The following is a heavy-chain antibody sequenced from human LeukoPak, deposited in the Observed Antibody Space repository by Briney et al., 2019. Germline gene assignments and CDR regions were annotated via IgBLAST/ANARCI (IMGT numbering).Heavy chain of an antibody. CDR1: GGSISSSSYY. D-gene: IGHD5-12*01. CDR2: IYYSGST. CDR3: ARLCGYSGYDDGGYFDY. V-gene: IGHV4-39*01. Sequence: SETLSLTCTVSGGSISSSSYYWGWIRQPPGKGLEWIGSIYYSGSTYYNPSLKSRVTISVDTSKNQFSLKLSSVTAADTAVYYCARLCGYSGYDDGGYFDYWGQGTLVTVSS. J-gene: IGHJ4*02.